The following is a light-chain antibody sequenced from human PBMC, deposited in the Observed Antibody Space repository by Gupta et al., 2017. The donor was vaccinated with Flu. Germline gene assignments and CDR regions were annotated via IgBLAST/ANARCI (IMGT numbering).Light chain of an antibody. CDR3: QQRDNTPST. J-gene: IGKJ4*01. Sequence: PSSLSASLGDRVTITCRASESINSHLNWYKQKPGKAPELLVYGASKLQSGVPSRCSGSGSGTDFTLTIRNLQPEDFATYYCQQRDNTPSTFGGGTKVEIK. CDR2: GAS. V-gene: IGKV1-39*01. CDR1: ESINSH.